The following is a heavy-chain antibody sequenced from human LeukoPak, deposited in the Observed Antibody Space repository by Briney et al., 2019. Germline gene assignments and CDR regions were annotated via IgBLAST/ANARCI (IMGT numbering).Heavy chain of an antibody. J-gene: IGHJ5*02. V-gene: IGHV1-46*01. CDR1: GYTFTSYY. Sequence: ASVKVSCKASGYTFTSYYMHWVRPAPGQGLEWMGIINPSGGSTSYAQKFQGRVTMTRDTSTSTVYMELSSLRSEDTAVYYCARDGSGCGGDCFGWFDPWGQGTLVTVSS. CDR3: ARDGSGCGGDCFGWFDP. CDR2: INPSGGST. D-gene: IGHD2-21*02.